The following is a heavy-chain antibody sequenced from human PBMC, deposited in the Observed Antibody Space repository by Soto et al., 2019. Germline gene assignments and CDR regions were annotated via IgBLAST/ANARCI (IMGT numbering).Heavy chain of an antibody. CDR3: ARFDVNYYDSSGYFNY. CDR2: IIPIFGTA. CDR1: GGTFSSYA. Sequence: VASVKVSCKASGGTFSSYAISWVRQAPGQGLEWMGGIIPIFGTANYAQKFQGRVTITADESTSTAYMELSSLRSEDTAVYYCARFDVNYYDSSGYFNYWGQGTLVTVSS. J-gene: IGHJ4*02. D-gene: IGHD3-22*01. V-gene: IGHV1-69*13.